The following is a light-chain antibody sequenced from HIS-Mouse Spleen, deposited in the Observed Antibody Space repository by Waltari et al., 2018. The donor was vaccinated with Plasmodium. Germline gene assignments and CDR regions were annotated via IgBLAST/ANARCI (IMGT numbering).Light chain of an antibody. J-gene: IGLJ1*01. CDR3: CSYAGSSTYV. Sequence: QSALTQPASVSGSPGQSITISCTGTSSDVGRYNLVSWYQQHPGKAHKLLIYEGSKRPSGVPNRFSGHKPGNTASLTISGLQAEDEADYYCCSYAGSSTYVFGTGTKVTVL. CDR1: SSDVGRYNL. V-gene: IGLV2-23*01. CDR2: EGS.